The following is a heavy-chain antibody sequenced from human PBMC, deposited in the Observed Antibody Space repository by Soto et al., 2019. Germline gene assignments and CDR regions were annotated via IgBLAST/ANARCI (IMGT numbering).Heavy chain of an antibody. V-gene: IGHV4-30-4*01. CDR1: GGSISSGDYY. CDR3: AKSDYCSGGGCSLWFDP. CDR2: IYDSGST. J-gene: IGHJ5*02. D-gene: IGHD2-15*01. Sequence: KPSETLSLTCTVSGGSISSGDYYWSWIRQPPGKGLEWIGYIYDSGSTYYNPSLKSRLTISVDTSKNQFSLKLNSVTAADTAVYFCAKSDYCSGGGCSLWFDPWGQGTLVTVSS.